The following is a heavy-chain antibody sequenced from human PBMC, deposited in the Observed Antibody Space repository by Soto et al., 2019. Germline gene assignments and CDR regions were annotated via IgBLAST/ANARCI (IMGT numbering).Heavy chain of an antibody. D-gene: IGHD3-3*01. CDR3: AKFKVLRFLEWLNDQRGREFYFDY. CDR2: ISYDGSNK. J-gene: IGHJ4*02. V-gene: IGHV3-30*18. Sequence: GGSLRLSCAASGFTFSSYGMHWVRQAPGKGLEWVAVISYDGSNKYYADSVKGRFTISRDNSKNTLYLQMNSLRAEDTAVYYCAKFKVLRFLEWLNDQRGREFYFDYWGQGTLVTVSS. CDR1: GFTFSSYG.